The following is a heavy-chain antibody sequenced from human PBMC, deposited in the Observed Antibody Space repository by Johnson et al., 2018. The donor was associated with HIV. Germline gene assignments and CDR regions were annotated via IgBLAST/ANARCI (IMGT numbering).Heavy chain of an antibody. V-gene: IGHV3-66*02. J-gene: IGHJ3*01. CDR2: IFSVGDV. CDR1: GITVGTNY. CDR3: ARDGRDLVTRGSFDV. D-gene: IGHD3-9*01. Sequence: VLLVESGGGLVQPGGSLRLSCAASGITVGTNYMSWVRQAPGKGLEWVSVIFSVGDVYYADSVKGRFTISIDNSKNMVYLQMNSLRPEDTAVYYCARDGRDLVTRGSFDVWGHGTVVTVSS.